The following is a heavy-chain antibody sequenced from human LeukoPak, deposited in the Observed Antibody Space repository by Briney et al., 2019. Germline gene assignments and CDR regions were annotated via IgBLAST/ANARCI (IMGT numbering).Heavy chain of an antibody. J-gene: IGHJ4*02. V-gene: IGHV3-30-3*01. D-gene: IGHD5-18*01. CDR2: ISYDGSNK. CDR1: GFTFSSYA. CDR3: ARGSNYGADH. Sequence: PGRSLRLSCAASGFTFSSYAMHWVRQAPGKGLEWVAVISYDGSNKYYADSVKGRFTISRDNARNSLYLQMNSLRADDTAVYYCARGSNYGADHWGQGSLVTVSS.